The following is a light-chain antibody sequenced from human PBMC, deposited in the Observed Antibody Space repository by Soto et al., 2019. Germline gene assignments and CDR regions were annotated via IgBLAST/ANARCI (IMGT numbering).Light chain of an antibody. Sequence: EIVLTQSPATLSLSPGERATLSCRASQSVGSYLAWYQQKPGQAPRLLIFDASNRATGIPARFSGSGSGTDFTLTISSLEPEDFAVYYCQQRSNWPTFGGGTKAEIK. CDR3: QQRSNWPT. J-gene: IGKJ4*01. V-gene: IGKV3-11*01. CDR1: QSVGSY. CDR2: DAS.